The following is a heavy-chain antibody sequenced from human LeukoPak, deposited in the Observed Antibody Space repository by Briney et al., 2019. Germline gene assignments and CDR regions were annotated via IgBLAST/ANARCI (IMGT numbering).Heavy chain of an antibody. D-gene: IGHD3-9*01. CDR1: GFTFSSYW. V-gene: IGHV3-7*03. CDR3: ARDLRYFDWFYYYYGMDV. CDR2: IKQDGSEK. J-gene: IGHJ6*02. Sequence: GGSLRLSCAASGFTFSSYWMSWVRQAPGKGLEWVANIKQDGSEKNYVDSVKGRFTISRDNAKNSLYLQMNSLRAEDTAVYYCARDLRYFDWFYYYYGMDVWGQGTTVTVSS.